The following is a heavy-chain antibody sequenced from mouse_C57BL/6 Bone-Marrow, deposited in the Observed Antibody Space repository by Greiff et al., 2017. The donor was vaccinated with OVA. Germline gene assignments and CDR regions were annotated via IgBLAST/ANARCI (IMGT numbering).Heavy chain of an antibody. J-gene: IGHJ2*01. Sequence: EVMLVESGGDLVKPGGSLKLSCAASGFTFSSYGMSWVRQTPDKRLEWVATISSGGSYTYYPDSVKGRFTISRDNAKNTLYLQMSSLKSEDTAMYYCARRGSSGYNFDYWGQGTTLTVSS. D-gene: IGHD3-2*02. CDR2: ISSGGSYT. CDR1: GFTFSSYG. CDR3: ARRGSSGYNFDY. V-gene: IGHV5-6*02.